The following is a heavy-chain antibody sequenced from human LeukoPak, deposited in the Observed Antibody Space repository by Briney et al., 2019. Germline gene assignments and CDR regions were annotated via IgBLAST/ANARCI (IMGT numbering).Heavy chain of an antibody. Sequence: KPSETLSLTCTVSGGSISSYYWSWIRQPPGKGLEWIGYIYYIGSTNYNPSLKSRVTISVDTSKNQFSLQLSSVTAADTAVYYCARLNSSGYYYLYWGQGTLVTVSS. CDR1: GGSISSYY. CDR2: IYYIGST. V-gene: IGHV4-59*08. D-gene: IGHD3-22*01. CDR3: ARLNSSGYYYLY. J-gene: IGHJ4*02.